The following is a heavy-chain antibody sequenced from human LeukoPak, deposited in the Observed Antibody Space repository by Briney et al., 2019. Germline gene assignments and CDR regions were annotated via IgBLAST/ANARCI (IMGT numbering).Heavy chain of an antibody. CDR1: GGSISSSSCY. J-gene: IGHJ4*02. D-gene: IGHD6-19*01. CDR2: IYYSGST. Sequence: PSETLSLTCTVSGGSISSSSCYWGWIRQPPGKGLEWIGSIYYSGSTYYNPSLKSRVTISVDTSKNQFSLKLSSVTAADTAVYYCARQSGWYLFDYWGQGTLVTVSS. CDR3: ARQSGWYLFDY. V-gene: IGHV4-39*01.